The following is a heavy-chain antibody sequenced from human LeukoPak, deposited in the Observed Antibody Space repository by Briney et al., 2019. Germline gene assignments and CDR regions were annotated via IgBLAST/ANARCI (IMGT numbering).Heavy chain of an antibody. Sequence: PGGSLRLSCAASGFTVSSNYMSWVRQAPGKGLEWVSVIYSGGSTYYADSVKGRFTISRDNSKNTLYLQMNSLRAEDTAVYYCAKRWGCTSTDCYRQGFDYNYYYMDVWGKGTTVTVSS. CDR1: GFTVSSNY. CDR3: AKRWGCTSTDCYRQGFDYNYYYMDV. J-gene: IGHJ6*03. V-gene: IGHV3-53*01. D-gene: IGHD2-2*01. CDR2: IYSGGST.